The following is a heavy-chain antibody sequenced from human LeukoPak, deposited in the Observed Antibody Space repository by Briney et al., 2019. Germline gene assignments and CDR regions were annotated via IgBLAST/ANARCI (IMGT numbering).Heavy chain of an antibody. V-gene: IGHV1-18*01. Sequence: ASVKVSCKASGYTFTSYGISWVRQAPGQGLEWMGWISAYNGNTIYAQKLQGRVTMTTDTSTSTAYMELRSLRSDDTAVYYCARALYFDWLLYNYYYGMDVWGQGTTVTVSS. CDR1: GYTFTSYG. J-gene: IGHJ6*02. CDR3: ARALYFDWLLYNYYYGMDV. D-gene: IGHD3-9*01. CDR2: ISAYNGNT.